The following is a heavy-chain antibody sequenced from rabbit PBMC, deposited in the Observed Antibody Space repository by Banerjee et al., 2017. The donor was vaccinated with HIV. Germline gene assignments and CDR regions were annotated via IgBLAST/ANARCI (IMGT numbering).Heavy chain of an antibody. Sequence: VESGGGLVKPGASLTLTCKASGIDFSSYYYMCWVRQAPGKGLEWIACIYAGSSGNTYYASWAKGRFTISKTSSTTVTLQMTSLTAADTATYFCARAGISYFWDYYNLWGPGTLVTVS. V-gene: IGHV1S40*01. J-gene: IGHJ4*01. CDR2: IYAGSSGNT. CDR3: ARAGISYFWDYYNL. CDR1: GIDFSSYYY. D-gene: IGHD8-1*01.